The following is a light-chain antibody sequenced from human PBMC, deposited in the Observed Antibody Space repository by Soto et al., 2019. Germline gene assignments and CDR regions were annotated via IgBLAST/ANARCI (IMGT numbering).Light chain of an antibody. Sequence: QSALTQPPSASGSPGQSVTISCTGTSSDVGGYNYVSLYQQHPGKAPKLMIYEVSKRPSGVPDRFSGSKSGNTASLTVSGLQAEEEADYYCSSYAGSNNLGVFGTGTKLTVL. J-gene: IGLJ1*01. CDR1: SSDVGGYNY. CDR2: EVS. CDR3: SSYAGSNNLGV. V-gene: IGLV2-8*01.